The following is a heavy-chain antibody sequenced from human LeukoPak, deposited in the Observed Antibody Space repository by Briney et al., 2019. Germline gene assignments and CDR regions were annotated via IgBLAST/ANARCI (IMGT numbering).Heavy chain of an antibody. J-gene: IGHJ6*02. CDR2: ISAYNGNT. D-gene: IGHD2-2*02. V-gene: IGHV1-18*01. CDR3: ARAAVVVPAAILGGTDYYYYGMDV. Sequence: ASVKVSCKASGYTFTSYGISWVRQAPGQGLEWMGWISAYNGNTNYAQKPQGRVTMTTDTSTSTAYMELRSLRSDDTAVYYCARAAVVVPAAILGGTDYYYYGMDVWGQGTTVTVSS. CDR1: GYTFTSYG.